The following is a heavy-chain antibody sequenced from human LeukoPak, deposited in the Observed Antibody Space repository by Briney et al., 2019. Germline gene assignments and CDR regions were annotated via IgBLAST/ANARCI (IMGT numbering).Heavy chain of an antibody. D-gene: IGHD4-17*01. J-gene: IGHJ4*02. V-gene: IGHV3-7*04. CDR3: ARVRVGFGDLFDS. CDR1: GFTFSSYW. Sequence: PGGSLRLSCAASGFTFSSYWLSWVRQAPGRRPEWLANIRPDGNEIYSLDSVRGRFTISRDNAKNSLYLQMNGLRAEDTAVYFCARVRVGFGDLFDSWGQGTLVTVSS. CDR2: IRPDGNEI.